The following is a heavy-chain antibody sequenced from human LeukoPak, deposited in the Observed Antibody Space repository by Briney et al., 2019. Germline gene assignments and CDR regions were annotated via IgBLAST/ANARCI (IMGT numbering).Heavy chain of an antibody. CDR3: ARDEVQNYYDSSGYYYTY. CDR2: ISAYNGNT. V-gene: IGHV1-18*01. J-gene: IGHJ4*02. D-gene: IGHD3-22*01. CDR1: GYTFTSYG. Sequence: GASVKVSCKASGYTFTSYGISWVRQAPRQGLEWMGWISAYNGNTNYAQKLQGRVTMTTDTSTSTAYMELRSLRSDDTAVYYCARDEVQNYYDSSGYYYTYWGQGTLVTVSS.